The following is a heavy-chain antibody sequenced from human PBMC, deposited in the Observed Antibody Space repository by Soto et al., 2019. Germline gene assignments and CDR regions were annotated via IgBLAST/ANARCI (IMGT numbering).Heavy chain of an antibody. CDR1: GFTFSSYA. Sequence: QVQLVESGGGVVQPGRSLRLSCAASGFTFSSYAMHWVRQAPGKGLEWVAVISYDGSNKYYADSVKGRFTIPRDNSKNTLYLQMNSLRAEDTAVYYCARDPYCGGDCYSSWYFDLWGRGTLVTVSS. D-gene: IGHD2-21*02. J-gene: IGHJ2*01. CDR2: ISYDGSNK. CDR3: ARDPYCGGDCYSSWYFDL. V-gene: IGHV3-30-3*01.